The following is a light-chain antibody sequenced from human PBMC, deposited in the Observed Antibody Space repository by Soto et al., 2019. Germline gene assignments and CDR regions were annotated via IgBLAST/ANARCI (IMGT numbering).Light chain of an antibody. CDR2: VNSDGSH. Sequence: QPVLTQSPSASASLGASVNLTCALSSGHSSYAIAWHQQQPEKGPRYLMQVNSDGSHSKGDGIPDRFSGSSSGAERYLTISSLQSEDEADYYCQTWGTGIRVFGGGTKVTVL. J-gene: IGLJ3*02. CDR3: QTWGTGIRV. V-gene: IGLV4-69*01. CDR1: SGHSSYA.